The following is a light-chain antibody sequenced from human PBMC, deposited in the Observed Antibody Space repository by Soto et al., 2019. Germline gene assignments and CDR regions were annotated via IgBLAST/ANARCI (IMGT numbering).Light chain of an antibody. CDR2: EAS. J-gene: IGKJ1*01. V-gene: IGKV1-9*01. CDR3: LQLDSYPRT. Sequence: QCPSVGDRVTIPCRASQDISDYLAWYQQKPGKAPNLLIYEASTLQSGVPSRFSGSGSGTEFTLSVSSLQPEDFATYYCLQLDSYPRTFGQGTKVDIK. CDR1: QDISDY.